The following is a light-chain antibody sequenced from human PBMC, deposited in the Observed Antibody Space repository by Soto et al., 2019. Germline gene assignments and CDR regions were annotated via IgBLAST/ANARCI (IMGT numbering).Light chain of an antibody. Sequence: DIVMTQSPNSLAVSLGERATINCKSSQSLLSSSNNKNYLAWFQQEPGQAPKLLISSASTRYSGVPDRFSVSGSGTDFTLTISSLQAEDVAVYYCQQYYGSPITFGPGTKLEIK. CDR3: QQYYGSPIT. CDR1: QSLLSSSNNKNY. CDR2: SAS. J-gene: IGKJ3*01. V-gene: IGKV4-1*01.